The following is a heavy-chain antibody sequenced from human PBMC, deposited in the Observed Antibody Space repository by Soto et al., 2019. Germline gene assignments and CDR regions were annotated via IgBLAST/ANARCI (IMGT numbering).Heavy chain of an antibody. D-gene: IGHD3-3*01. J-gene: IGHJ4*02. CDR3: AAYEIFGVVISKIWSY. V-gene: IGHV1-24*01. CDR2: FDPEDGET. Sequence: KGLEWMGGFDPEDGETIYAQKFQGRVTMTEDTSTDTAYMELSSLRSEDTAVYYCAAYEIFGVVISKIWSYWGQGTLVTVSS.